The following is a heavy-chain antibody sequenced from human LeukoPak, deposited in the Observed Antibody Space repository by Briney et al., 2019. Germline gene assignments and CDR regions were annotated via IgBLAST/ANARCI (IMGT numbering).Heavy chain of an antibody. J-gene: IGHJ4*02. V-gene: IGHV1-69*04. CDR1: GYTFTSYG. Sequence: ASVKVSCKASGYTFTSYGISWVRQAPGQGLEWMGRIIPILGIANYAQKFQGRVTITADKSTSTAYMELSSLRSEDTAVYYCARVSGYEIDYWGQGTLVTVSS. D-gene: IGHD5-12*01. CDR2: IIPILGIA. CDR3: ARVSGYEIDY.